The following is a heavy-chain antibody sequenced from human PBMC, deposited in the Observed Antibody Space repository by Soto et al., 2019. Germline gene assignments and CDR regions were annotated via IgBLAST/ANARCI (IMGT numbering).Heavy chain of an antibody. CDR3: AKDRTIFGVVIIRDYFDY. V-gene: IGHV3-23*01. CDR2: ISGSGGST. D-gene: IGHD3-3*01. J-gene: IGHJ4*02. CDR1: GFTFSSYA. Sequence: PGGSLRLSCTASGFTFSSYAMSWVRQAPGKGLEWVSAISGSGGSTYYADSVKGRFTISRDNSKNTLYLQMNSLRAEDTAVYYCAKDRTIFGVVIIRDYFDYWGQGTLVTAPQ.